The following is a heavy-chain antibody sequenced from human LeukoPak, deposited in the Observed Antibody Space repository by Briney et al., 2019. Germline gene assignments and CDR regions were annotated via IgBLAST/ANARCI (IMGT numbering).Heavy chain of an antibody. D-gene: IGHD4-23*01. Sequence: PSQTLSLTCNVSGGSISSSGYYWNWIRQHPEEGLEWIGYIYYSGTTYHNPPLKSRVTISADTSKNQFSLRLSSVTAADTAVYYCARGDIGGPPGYWGQGTLVTVSS. J-gene: IGHJ4*02. CDR1: GGSISSSGYY. V-gene: IGHV4-31*03. CDR3: ARGDIGGPPGY. CDR2: IYYSGTT.